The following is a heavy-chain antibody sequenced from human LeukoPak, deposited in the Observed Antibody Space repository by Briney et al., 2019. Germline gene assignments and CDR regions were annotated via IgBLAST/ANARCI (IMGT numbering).Heavy chain of an antibody. CDR1: GDTFTSYD. D-gene: IGHD2-8*01. Sequence: ASVKVSCKASGDTFTSYDINWVRQATGQGLEWMGWMNPNSGNTGYAQKFQGRVTMTRNTSTSTAYMELSSLRSEDTAVYYCARGPRHTRHRYCTNGVCYVVWFDPWGQGTLVTVSS. V-gene: IGHV1-8*01. CDR2: MNPNSGNT. J-gene: IGHJ5*02. CDR3: ARGPRHTRHRYCTNGVCYVVWFDP.